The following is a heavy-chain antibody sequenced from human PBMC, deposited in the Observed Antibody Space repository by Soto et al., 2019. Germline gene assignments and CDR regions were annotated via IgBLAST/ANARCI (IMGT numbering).Heavy chain of an antibody. V-gene: IGHV1-2*02. Sequence: DSVKVSCKASGYTFTGYYMHWVRQAPGQGLEWMGWINPNSGGTNYAQKFQGRVTMTRDTSISTAYMELSRLRSGDTAVYYCARAMGVDFDYWGQGTLVTVSS. J-gene: IGHJ4*02. CDR1: GYTFTGYY. CDR2: INPNSGGT. CDR3: ARAMGVDFDY. D-gene: IGHD3-16*01.